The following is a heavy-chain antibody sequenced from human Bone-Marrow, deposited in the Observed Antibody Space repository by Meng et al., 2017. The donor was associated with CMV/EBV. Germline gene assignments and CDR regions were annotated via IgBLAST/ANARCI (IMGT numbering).Heavy chain of an antibody. Sequence: ASVKVSCKASGYSFAAYYMHWVRQAPGQRFEWLGWMTPNSGGPQYAQKFQGRVTMTRDTSTSTDYMELSSLTSDDTAVYYCARDFGRSADYWGQGNLVTIDS. V-gene: IGHV1-2*02. D-gene: IGHD3-10*01. CDR3: ARDFGRSADY. CDR2: MTPNSGGP. CDR1: GYSFAAYY. J-gene: IGHJ4*02.